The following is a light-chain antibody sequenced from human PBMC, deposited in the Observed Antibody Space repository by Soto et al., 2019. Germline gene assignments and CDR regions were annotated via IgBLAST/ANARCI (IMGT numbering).Light chain of an antibody. V-gene: IGLV1-47*02. CDR3: AAWDDVLRGV. CDR1: SSNIGRNY. Sequence: QAVVTQPPSASGTPGQKVSISCSGSSSNIGRNYVSWYQQVPGTAPKLLIYSNSHRPSGVPDRFSGSKSDTSASLAISELRSEDEADYYCAAWDDVLRGVFGGGTKLTVL. J-gene: IGLJ3*02. CDR2: SNS.